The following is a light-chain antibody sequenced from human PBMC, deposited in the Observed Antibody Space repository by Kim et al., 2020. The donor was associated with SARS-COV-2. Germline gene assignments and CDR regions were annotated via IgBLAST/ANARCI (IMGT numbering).Light chain of an antibody. V-gene: IGLV1-40*01. J-gene: IGLJ2*01. CDR1: SSNIGAGYD. Sequence: QSVLTQPPSVSGAPGQRVTISCTGSSSNIGAGYDVHWYQQLPGRAPKPLIYGNNNRPSGVPDRFSGSKSGTSASLAVTGLQAEDEADYYCQSYDRSLSGSVFGGGTQLTVL. CDR2: GNN. CDR3: QSYDRSLSGSV.